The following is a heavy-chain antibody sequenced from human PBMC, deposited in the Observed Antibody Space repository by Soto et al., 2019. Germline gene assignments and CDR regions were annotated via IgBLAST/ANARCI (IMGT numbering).Heavy chain of an antibody. V-gene: IGHV4-59*01. CDR2: IYYSGST. J-gene: IGHJ4*02. Sequence: PSETLSLTCTVCGGSISSYYWSWIRQPPGKGLEWIGYIYYSGSTNYNPSLKSRVTISVDTSKNQFSLKLSSVTAADTAVYYCASGVFDYDSSGYLEAPYYDYWGQGTLVTVSS. CDR3: ASGVFDYDSSGYLEAPYYDY. CDR1: GGSISSYY. D-gene: IGHD3-22*01.